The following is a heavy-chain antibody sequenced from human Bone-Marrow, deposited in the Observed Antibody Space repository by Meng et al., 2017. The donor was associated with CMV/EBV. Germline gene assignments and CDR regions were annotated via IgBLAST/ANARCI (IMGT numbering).Heavy chain of an antibody. CDR1: GGSVSSGSYY. J-gene: IGHJ3*02. D-gene: IGHD2-2*01. CDR2: IYYSGST. CDR3: ARASSGVYQLRGAFEI. V-gene: IGHV4-61*01. Sequence: SETLSLTCTVSGGSVSSGSYYWSWIRQPPGKGLEWIGYIYYSGSTNYNPSLKSRVTISVDTSKNQFSLKLSSVTAADTAVYYCARASSGVYQLRGAFEIWGQGTMVTVSS.